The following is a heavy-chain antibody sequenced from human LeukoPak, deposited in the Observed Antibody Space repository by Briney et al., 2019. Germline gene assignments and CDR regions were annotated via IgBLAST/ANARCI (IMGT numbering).Heavy chain of an antibody. CDR1: GFTFDNYA. D-gene: IGHD3-10*01. Sequence: PGGFLRLSCAASGFTFDNYAMHWVRQAPGKGLEWVSLISWKGDSTYYRDSVKGRFTISRDNNKSSLYLQMNSLRPEDTALYFCAQDTGYSSSGTTTIDHWGQGSLVTVCS. CDR2: ISWKGDST. CDR3: AQDTGYSSSGTTTIDH. J-gene: IGHJ1*01. V-gene: IGHV3-43D*04.